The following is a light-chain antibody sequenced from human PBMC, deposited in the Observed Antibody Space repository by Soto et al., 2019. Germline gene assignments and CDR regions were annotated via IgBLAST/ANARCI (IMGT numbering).Light chain of an antibody. V-gene: IGKV1-39*01. Sequence: IQMTQSPASLSASVGERVSITCRASQTITTYLNWYQQKPGTAPKLLIYAASTLQSGVPSRFSGSKSGTDFTLTISSLQPEDFATYYCQQSDSFPHTFGQGTKLEIK. CDR2: AAS. CDR1: QTITTY. J-gene: IGKJ2*01. CDR3: QQSDSFPHT.